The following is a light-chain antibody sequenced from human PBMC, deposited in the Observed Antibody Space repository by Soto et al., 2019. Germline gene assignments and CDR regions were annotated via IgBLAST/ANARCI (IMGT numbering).Light chain of an antibody. CDR2: GNS. J-gene: IGLJ3*02. Sequence: QAVVTQPPSVSGAPGQRVTISCTGSSSNIGAGYDVHWYQQLPGTAPKVLIYGNSKRPSGVPDRFSGSQSGTSASLAITGLQAEDETDYYCQSYDSSLRSWVFGGGTQLTVL. V-gene: IGLV1-40*01. CDR3: QSYDSSLRSWV. CDR1: SSNIGAGYD.